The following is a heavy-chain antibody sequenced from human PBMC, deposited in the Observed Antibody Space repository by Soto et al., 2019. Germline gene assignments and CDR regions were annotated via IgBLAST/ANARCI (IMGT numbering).Heavy chain of an antibody. D-gene: IGHD6-19*01. CDR2: ISYDGSNK. Sequence: QVQLVESGGGVVQPGRSLRLSCAASGFTFSSYAMHWVRQAPGKGLEWVAVISYDGSNKYYADSVKGRFTISRDNSKNTLYLQMNSLRAEDTAVYYCATEQQLDIAVAAAFDYWGQGTLVTVSS. V-gene: IGHV3-30-3*01. J-gene: IGHJ4*02. CDR3: ATEQQLDIAVAAAFDY. CDR1: GFTFSSYA.